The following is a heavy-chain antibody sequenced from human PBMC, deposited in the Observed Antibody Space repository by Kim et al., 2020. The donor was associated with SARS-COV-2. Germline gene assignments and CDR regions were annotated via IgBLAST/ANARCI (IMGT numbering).Heavy chain of an antibody. CDR3: ARQARRVAAAGIGNWFAP. V-gene: IGHV4-39*01. CDR1: GGSISSSSYY. D-gene: IGHD6-13*01. Sequence: SETLSLTCTVSGGSISSSSYYWGWIRQPPGKGLEWIGSIYYSGSTYYKPSLKSRVTISVDTSKNQFYLKLSSVTAADTAVYYCARQARRVAAAGIGNWFAPCGQGTLVTVSS. J-gene: IGHJ5*02. CDR2: IYYSGST.